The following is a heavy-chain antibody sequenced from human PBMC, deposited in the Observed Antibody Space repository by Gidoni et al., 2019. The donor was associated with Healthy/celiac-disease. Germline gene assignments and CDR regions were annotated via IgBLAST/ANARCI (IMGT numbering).Heavy chain of an antibody. CDR2: ISSSSSYI. D-gene: IGHD5-18*01. Sequence: EVQLVESGGGLVKPGGSLRLSCAASGFTFSSYSMNWVRQAPGKGLEWVSSISSSSSYIYYADSVKGRFTISRDNAKNSLYLQMNSLRAEDTAVYYCARDWPYSYGSLPYYYGMDVWGQGTTVTVSS. CDR1: GFTFSSYS. V-gene: IGHV3-21*01. CDR3: ARDWPYSYGSLPYYYGMDV. J-gene: IGHJ6*02.